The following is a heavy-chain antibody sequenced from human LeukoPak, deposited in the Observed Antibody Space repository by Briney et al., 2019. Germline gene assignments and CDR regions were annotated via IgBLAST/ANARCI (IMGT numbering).Heavy chain of an antibody. CDR3: ARATQPGFDP. D-gene: IGHD2-15*01. CDR1: GFTVSSNY. Sequence: GGSLRLSCAASGFTVSSNYMNWVRQASGKGLEWVSYISSDSGARYYADSVKGRFTISRDNAKNSLYLQMNSLRAEDTAVYYCARATQPGFDPWGQGTLVTVSS. V-gene: IGHV3-48*01. J-gene: IGHJ5*02. CDR2: ISSDSGAR.